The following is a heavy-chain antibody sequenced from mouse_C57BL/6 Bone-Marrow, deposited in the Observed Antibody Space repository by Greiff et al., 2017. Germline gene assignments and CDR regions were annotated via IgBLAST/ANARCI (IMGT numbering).Heavy chain of an antibody. J-gene: IGHJ2*01. Sequence: QVQLQQSGAELARPGASVKLSCKASGYTFTSYGISWVKQRTGQGLEGIGEIYPRSGNTYYNEKFKGKATLTADKSSSTAYLELRSLTSEDSAVYFCARSGLRYYYGSSSWGQGTTLTVSS. V-gene: IGHV1-81*01. CDR2: IYPRSGNT. CDR3: ARSGLRYYYGSSS. D-gene: IGHD1-1*01. CDR1: GYTFTSYG.